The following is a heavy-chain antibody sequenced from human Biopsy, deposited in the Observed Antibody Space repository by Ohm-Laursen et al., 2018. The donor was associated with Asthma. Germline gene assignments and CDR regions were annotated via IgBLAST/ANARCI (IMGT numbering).Heavy chain of an antibody. CDR1: GFKFDEYT. D-gene: IGHD3-22*01. CDR2: ISWNSATI. V-gene: IGHV3-9*01. Sequence: SLRLSCSASGFKFDEYTMHWVRQAPGKGLEWVPGISWNSATIGYADSVEGRFTISRDNAKNSVFLHMDGLRPEDTAFYYCAKVRSDWVITESFDYWGQGVLVTVSS. CDR3: AKVRSDWVITESFDY. J-gene: IGHJ4*02.